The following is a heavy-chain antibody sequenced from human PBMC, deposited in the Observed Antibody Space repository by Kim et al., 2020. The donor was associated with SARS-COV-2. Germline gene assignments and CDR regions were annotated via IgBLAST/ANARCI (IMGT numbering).Heavy chain of an antibody. V-gene: IGHV3-53*01. Sequence: GGSLRLSCAASGLNVSTNYMDWVRQAPGKGLEWISVMFASGSTYYTDSVKGRFTISRDKMKNTLYLQMNSLRAEDMAIYFCARSTGSTWYRYFDPWGQGT. CDR3: ARSTGSTWYRYFDP. CDR2: MFASGST. CDR1: GLNVSTNY. J-gene: IGHJ5*02. D-gene: IGHD6-13*01.